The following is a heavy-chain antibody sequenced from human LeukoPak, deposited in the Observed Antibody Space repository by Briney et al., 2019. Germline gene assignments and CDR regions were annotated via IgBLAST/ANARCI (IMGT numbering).Heavy chain of an antibody. CDR3: VKDRGVVRGDY. CDR1: GSTFSNYT. D-gene: IGHD2-21*01. V-gene: IGHV3-23*01. CDR2: ISGSGGST. Sequence: GGPLSLSCAASGSTFSNYTMRWLRQAPGKGLVGVSGISGSGGSTYYADSVKGRFTLSRDNSKNPLSLQMSSLRAEVTVVYYCVKDRGVVRGDYWGQGTLVSVSS. J-gene: IGHJ4*02.